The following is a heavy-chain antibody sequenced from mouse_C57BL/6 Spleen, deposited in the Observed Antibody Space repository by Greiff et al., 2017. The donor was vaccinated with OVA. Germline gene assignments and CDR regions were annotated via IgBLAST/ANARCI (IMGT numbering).Heavy chain of an antibody. Sequence: VQLQESGAELVRPGASVTLSCKASGYTFTDYEMHWVKQTPVHGLEWIGAIDPETGGTAYNQKFKGKAILTADKSSSTAYMELRSLTSEDSAVYYCTRKIFYYGNYGAMDYWGQGTSVTVSS. CDR1: GYTFTDYE. J-gene: IGHJ4*01. CDR2: IDPETGGT. V-gene: IGHV1-15*01. D-gene: IGHD2-1*01. CDR3: TRKIFYYGNYGAMDY.